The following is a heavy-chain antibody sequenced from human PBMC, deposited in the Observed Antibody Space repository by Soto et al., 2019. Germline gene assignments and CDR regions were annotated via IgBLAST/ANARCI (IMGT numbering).Heavy chain of an antibody. CDR2: IYYRGNT. D-gene: IGHD3-16*01. V-gene: IGHV4-39*01. CDR1: GGSISNTNYY. Sequence: SETLSLTCTVSGGSISNTNYYWGWIRQPPGKDLEWIGSIYYRGNTYYNPSLKSRVTMSVDTAKNQFSLKLSSVTAADTAVYYCARHNGPLYVGYYYDMDVWGQGTTVTVSS. J-gene: IGHJ6*02. CDR3: ARHNGPLYVGYYYDMDV.